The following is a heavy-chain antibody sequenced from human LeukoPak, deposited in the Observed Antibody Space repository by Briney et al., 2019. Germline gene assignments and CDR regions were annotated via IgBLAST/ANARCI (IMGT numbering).Heavy chain of an antibody. V-gene: IGHV4-34*01. CDR1: GGSFSGYY. CDR3: ARDVYGGNSFGAFDI. Sequence: RASETLSLTCAVYGGSFSGYYWSWIRQPPGKGLEWIGEINHSGSTNYNPSLKSRVTISVDTSKNQFSLKLSSVTAADTAVYYCARDVYGGNSFGAFDIWGQGTMVTVSS. D-gene: IGHD4-23*01. J-gene: IGHJ3*02. CDR2: INHSGST.